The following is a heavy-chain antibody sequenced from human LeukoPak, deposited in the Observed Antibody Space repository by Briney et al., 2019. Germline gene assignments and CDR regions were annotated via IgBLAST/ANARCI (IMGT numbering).Heavy chain of an antibody. CDR2: IYYTGGT. J-gene: IGHJ4*02. CDR1: GGSISSNSYY. D-gene: IGHD1-1*01. Sequence: SETLSLTCTVSGGSISSNSYYWGWIRQPPGKGLEWIGCIYYTGGTNYNPSLKSRLTMSVDTSKNQFSLRLNSVSAADTALYYCARITDWNDFDYWGQGTLVTVSS. CDR3: ARITDWNDFDY. V-gene: IGHV4-39*07.